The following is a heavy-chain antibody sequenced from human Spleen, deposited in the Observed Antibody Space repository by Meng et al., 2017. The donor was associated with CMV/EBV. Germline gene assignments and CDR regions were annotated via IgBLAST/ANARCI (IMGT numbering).Heavy chain of an antibody. CDR2: IYDSGIT. V-gene: IGHV4-4*02. D-gene: IGHD2-21*01. CDR1: GASVSSDSG. Sequence: SGASVSSDSGWSWVRQAPGKGLEWIGEIYDSGITNYNPSLKSRVTISVDKSTNQFSLKLTSVTAADTAIYYCARAYCGGDCYSGFDFWGPGTLVTVSS. J-gene: IGHJ4*02. CDR3: ARAYCGGDCYSGFDF.